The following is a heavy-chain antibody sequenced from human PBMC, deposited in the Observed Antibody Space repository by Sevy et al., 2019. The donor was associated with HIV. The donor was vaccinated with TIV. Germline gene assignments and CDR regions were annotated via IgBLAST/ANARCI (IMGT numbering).Heavy chain of an antibody. D-gene: IGHD2-21*02. J-gene: IGHJ3*01. CDR1: GGSISSYL. CDR3: ARHQTTAVLYAFDL. V-gene: IGHV4-59*08. Sequence: SETLSLTCTVSGGSISSYLWSWIRQPPGRGLEWIGYMYNTWSTNYNPSLKSRVTISLDTSKNQFSLKLSSVTAADTAVYYCARHQTTAVLYAFDLWGQGTMVTVS. CDR2: MYNTWST.